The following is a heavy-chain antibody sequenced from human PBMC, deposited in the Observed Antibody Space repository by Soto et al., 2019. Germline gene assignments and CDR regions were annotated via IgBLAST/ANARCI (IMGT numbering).Heavy chain of an antibody. V-gene: IGHV5-51*01. CDR2: IYPGDSDT. CDR1: GYSLTSYW. D-gene: IGHD2-21*01. J-gene: IGHJ4*02. Sequence: PGESLKISCKGSGYSLTSYWIGWVRQMPGKGLEWMGIIYPGDSDTRYSPSFQGQVTISADKPISTAYLQWSSLKASDTAMCYCPTYSQLHSTPPSFDYWGQGTLVTVSS. CDR3: PTYSQLHSTPPSFDY.